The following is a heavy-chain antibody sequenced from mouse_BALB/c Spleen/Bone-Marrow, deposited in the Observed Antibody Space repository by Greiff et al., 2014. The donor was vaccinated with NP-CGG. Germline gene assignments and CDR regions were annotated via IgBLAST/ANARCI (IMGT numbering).Heavy chain of an antibody. CDR3: ARYYYDSSYFDY. CDR2: IDPANGNT. CDR1: GFNIKDTY. V-gene: IGHV14-3*02. D-gene: IGHD1-1*01. J-gene: IGHJ2*01. Sequence: EVQLQQSGAELVKPGASVKLSCTASGFNIKDTYMHWVKQRPEQGLEWIGRIDPANGNTKYDPKFQGKATITADTSSNTAYLQLSSLTSEYTAVYYCARYYYDSSYFDYWGQGTPLTVSS.